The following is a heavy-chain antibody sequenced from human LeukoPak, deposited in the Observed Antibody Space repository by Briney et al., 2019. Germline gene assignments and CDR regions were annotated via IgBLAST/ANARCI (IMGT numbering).Heavy chain of an antibody. Sequence: SETLSLTCTASGGSISSGSYYWSWIRQPPGKGLEWIGEINHSGSTNYNPSLKSRVTISVDTSKNQFSLKLSSVTAADTAVYYCARDGPRGYRSYNWFDPWGQGTLVTVSS. D-gene: IGHD3-16*02. J-gene: IGHJ5*02. CDR3: ARDGPRGYRSYNWFDP. CDR1: GGSISSGSYY. CDR2: INHSGST. V-gene: IGHV4-39*07.